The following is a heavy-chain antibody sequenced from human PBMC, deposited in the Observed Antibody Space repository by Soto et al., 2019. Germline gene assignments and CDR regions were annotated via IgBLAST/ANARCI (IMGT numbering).Heavy chain of an antibody. CDR3: AQDRGPMITFGGVTADAFDI. D-gene: IGHD3-16*01. CDR1: GFNFDDYG. V-gene: IGHV3-9*01. CDR2: ISWNSGSI. Sequence: EVQLVESGGGLVQPGRSLRLSCAASGFNFDDYGMHWVRQAPGKGLEWVSGISWNSGSIVYADSVKGRFTISRDSAKNSLYLQMTSLRAEDTALQYCAQDRGPMITFGGVTADAFDIWGPGTMVTVSS. J-gene: IGHJ3*02.